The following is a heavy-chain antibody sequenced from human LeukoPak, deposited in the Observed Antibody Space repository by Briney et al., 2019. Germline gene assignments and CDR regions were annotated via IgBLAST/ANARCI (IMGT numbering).Heavy chain of an antibody. V-gene: IGHV3-7*01. CDR1: GFTFSSYW. CDR3: AREQGFGELLFTDPTDLPDY. D-gene: IGHD3-10*01. Sequence: PGGSLRLSCAASGFTFSSYWMSWVRQAPGKGLEWVANIKQDGSEKYYVDSVKGRFTISRDNAKNSLYLKMNSLRAEDTAVYYCAREQGFGELLFTDPTDLPDYWGQGTLVTVSS. J-gene: IGHJ4*02. CDR2: IKQDGSEK.